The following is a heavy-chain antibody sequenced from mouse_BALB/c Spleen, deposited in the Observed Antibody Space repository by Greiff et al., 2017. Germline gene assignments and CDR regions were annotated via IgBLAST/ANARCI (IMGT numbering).Heavy chain of an antibody. D-gene: IGHD1-2*01. Sequence: EVQLQESGAELVRSGASVKLSCTASGFNIKDYYMHWVKQRPEQGLEWIGWIDPENGDTEYAPKFQGKATMTADTSSNTAYLQLSSLTSEDTAVYYCNAGTGVYYGYGWYFDVWGAGTTVTVSS. CDR3: NAGTGVYYGYGWYFDV. CDR2: IDPENGDT. V-gene: IGHV14-4*02. CDR1: GFNIKDYY. J-gene: IGHJ1*01.